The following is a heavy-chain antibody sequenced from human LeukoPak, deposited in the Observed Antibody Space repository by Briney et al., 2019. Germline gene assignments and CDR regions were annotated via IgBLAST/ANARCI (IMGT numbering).Heavy chain of an antibody. CDR1: GGSISRSY. D-gene: IGHD3-22*01. CDR2: IYTSGST. CDR3: ARGGFDGSTFYYDSSGFDY. J-gene: IGHJ4*02. V-gene: IGHV4-4*07. Sequence: SETLSLTCTVSGGSISRSYWSWIRQPAGKGLEWIGRIYTSGSTNYNPSLKSRVTMSVDTSKNQFSLKLSSVTAADTAVYYCARGGFDGSTFYYDSSGFDYWGQGSLVTVSS.